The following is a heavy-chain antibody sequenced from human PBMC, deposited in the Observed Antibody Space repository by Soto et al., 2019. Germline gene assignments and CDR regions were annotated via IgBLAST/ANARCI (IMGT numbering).Heavy chain of an antibody. CDR1: GGTFSSYA. Sequence: QVQLVQSGAEVKKPGSSVKVSCKASGGTFSSYAISWVRQAPGQGLEWMGGIIHIFGRANYAEKFQGRVTITTDESTITAYMELSSLRSEDTAVYYCARDYDFWSGYYTAPRYSGIDVWGQGTTVTVSS. CDR3: ARDYDFWSGYYTAPRYSGIDV. CDR2: IIHIFGRA. J-gene: IGHJ6*02. D-gene: IGHD3-3*01. V-gene: IGHV1-69*01.